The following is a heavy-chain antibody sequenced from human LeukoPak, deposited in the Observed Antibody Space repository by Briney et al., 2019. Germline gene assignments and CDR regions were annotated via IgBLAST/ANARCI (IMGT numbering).Heavy chain of an antibody. V-gene: IGHV3-33*01. D-gene: IGHD6-13*01. CDR2: IWYDGSNK. Sequence: GGSLRLSCAASGFTFSNYGMHWVRQAPGKGLEWVAVIWYDGSNKYYADSVKGRFTISRDNSKNTLYLQMNSLRAEDTAVYYCAGGPYAAAFDYWGQGTLVTVSS. CDR1: GFTFSNYG. CDR3: AGGPYAAAFDY. J-gene: IGHJ4*02.